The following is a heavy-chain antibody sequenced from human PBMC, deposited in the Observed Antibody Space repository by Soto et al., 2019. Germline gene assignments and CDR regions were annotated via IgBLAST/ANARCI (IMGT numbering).Heavy chain of an antibody. J-gene: IGHJ4*02. CDR3: AKGEQWLVELVSD. D-gene: IGHD6-19*01. Sequence: PGGSLRLSCAAPGFSFSTYGMHWVRQAPGKGLEWVAVISYDGNNKYYGDSVKGRFTISRDNFKDTLHLQMNSLRAEDTAVYYCAKGEQWLVELVSDWGQGTLVTVSS. V-gene: IGHV3-30*18. CDR1: GFSFSTYG. CDR2: ISYDGNNK.